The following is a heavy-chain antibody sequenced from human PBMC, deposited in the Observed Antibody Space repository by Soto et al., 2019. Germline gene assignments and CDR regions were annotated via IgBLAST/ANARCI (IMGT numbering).Heavy chain of an antibody. J-gene: IGHJ4*02. Sequence: GGSLRLSWAASGFTFSKYAMSWVSQAPGKGLEWVSAFSGGSTYYADSVKGRFTVTGDNSKKTLYLQMNSLSAEDTAVYYCAKGSASSRPYYFDSWGQGTLVTVSS. D-gene: IGHD6-6*01. CDR1: GFTFSKYA. V-gene: IGHV3-23*01. CDR3: AKGSASSRPYYFDS. CDR2: FSGGST.